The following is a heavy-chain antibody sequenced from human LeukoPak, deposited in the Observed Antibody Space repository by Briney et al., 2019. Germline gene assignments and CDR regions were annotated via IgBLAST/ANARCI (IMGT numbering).Heavy chain of an antibody. CDR1: GGTFSSYA. V-gene: IGHV1-69*13. CDR3: ARDHNEYSSSSLAFDI. CDR2: IIPIFGTA. J-gene: IGHJ3*02. Sequence: ASVKVSCKASGGTFSSYAISWVRQAPGQGLEWMGGIIPIFGTANYAQKFQGRVTITSDESTSTAYMELSSLRSEDTAVYYCARDHNEYSSSSLAFDIWGQGTMVTVSS. D-gene: IGHD6-6*01.